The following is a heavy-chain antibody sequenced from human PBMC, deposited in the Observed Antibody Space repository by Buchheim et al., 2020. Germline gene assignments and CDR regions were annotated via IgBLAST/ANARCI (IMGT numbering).Heavy chain of an antibody. D-gene: IGHD1-7*01. V-gene: IGHV1-2*04. Sequence: QVQLVQSGAEVKKPGASVKVSCKASGYTFTGYYMHWVRQAPGQGLEWMGWINPNSGGTNYAQKFQGWVTMTRDTSISPAHLELSRLRSDDTAVYYCARGRYNWNYDVTYYYYYGMDVWGQGTT. J-gene: IGHJ6*02. CDR2: INPNSGGT. CDR1: GYTFTGYY. CDR3: ARGRYNWNYDVTYYYYYGMDV.